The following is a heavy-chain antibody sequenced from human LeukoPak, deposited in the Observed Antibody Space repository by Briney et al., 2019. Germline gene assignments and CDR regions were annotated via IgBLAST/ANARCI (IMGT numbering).Heavy chain of an antibody. D-gene: IGHD3-22*01. CDR3: AKTYYFETSGHHYYFDY. J-gene: IGHJ4*02. Sequence: PGGSLRLSCAASALTFSNYAMNWVRQAPGKGLEWVSGIGGSGRSTYYADSVKGRFTISRDNSRNTLYLQINSLRAEDTAVYYCAKTYYFETSGHHYYFDYWGQGTLVTVSS. CDR1: ALTFSNYA. V-gene: IGHV3-23*01. CDR2: IGGSGRST.